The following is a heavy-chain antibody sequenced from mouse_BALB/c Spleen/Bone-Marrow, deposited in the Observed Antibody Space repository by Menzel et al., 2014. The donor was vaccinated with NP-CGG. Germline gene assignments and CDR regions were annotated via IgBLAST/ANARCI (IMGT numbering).Heavy chain of an antibody. CDR2: IWGDGST. J-gene: IGHJ4*01. Sequence: VKLVESGPGLVAPSQSLSITCTVSGFSLTTYGVNWVRQPPGKGLEWLGVIWGDGSTNYHSALISRLSISKDNSKSQVFLKLNSLQTGDTATYYCAKKSYGYNMDYWGQGTSVTVSS. V-gene: IGHV2-3*01. D-gene: IGHD2-2*01. CDR3: AKKSYGYNMDY. CDR1: GFSLTTYG.